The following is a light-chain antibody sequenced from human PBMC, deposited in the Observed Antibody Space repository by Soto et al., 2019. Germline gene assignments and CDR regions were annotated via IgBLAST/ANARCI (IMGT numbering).Light chain of an antibody. Sequence: EVVLTQSPGTLSLSPGERATLSCRASQSVSSSFLAWYQQKPGQAPRLLIYGASSRATGIPDRLSGSGSGTDLTLTISRLEPEDFAVYYCQQYDSSPMTFGQGTKVEIK. CDR2: GAS. V-gene: IGKV3-20*01. CDR3: QQYDSSPMT. CDR1: QSVSSSF. J-gene: IGKJ1*01.